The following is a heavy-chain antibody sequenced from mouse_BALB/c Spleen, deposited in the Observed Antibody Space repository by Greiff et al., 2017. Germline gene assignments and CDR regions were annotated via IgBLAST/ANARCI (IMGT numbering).Heavy chain of an antibody. Sequence: VQLKQSGAELVRPGALVKLSCKASGFNIKDYYMHWVKQRPEQGLEWIGWIDPENGNTIYDPKFQGKASITADTSSNTAYLQLSSLTSEDTAVYSCARYLHRYDVAWFAYWGQGTLVTVSA. D-gene: IGHD2-14*01. J-gene: IGHJ3*01. CDR3: ARYLHRYDVAWFAY. CDR2: IDPENGNT. CDR1: GFNIKDYY. V-gene: IGHV14-1*02.